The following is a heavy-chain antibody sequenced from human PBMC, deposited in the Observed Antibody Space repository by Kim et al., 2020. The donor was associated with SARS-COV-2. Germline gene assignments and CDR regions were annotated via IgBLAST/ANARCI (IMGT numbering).Heavy chain of an antibody. J-gene: IGHJ4*02. D-gene: IGHD3-22*01. V-gene: IGHV3-64D*09. CDR3: VKVQRVVAVPSFDY. Sequence: ADSVKGRFTISRDNSKNTLYLQMSSLRSEDTAVYYCVKVQRVVAVPSFDYWGQGALVTVSS.